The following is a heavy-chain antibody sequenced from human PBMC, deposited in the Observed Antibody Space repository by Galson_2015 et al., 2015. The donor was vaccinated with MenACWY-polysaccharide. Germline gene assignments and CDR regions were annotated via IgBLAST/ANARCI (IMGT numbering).Heavy chain of an antibody. J-gene: IGHJ6*02. CDR3: ARGRYYYYGMDV. CDR2: TYYRSKWYN. V-gene: IGHV6-1*01. Sequence: CAISGDSVSRHSVAWNWIRQSPSRGLEWLGRTYYRSKWYNDYAVSVKSRITINPDTSKNQFSLQLNSVTPEDTAVYYCARGRYYYYGMDVWGQGTTVTVSS. CDR1: GDSVSRHSVA.